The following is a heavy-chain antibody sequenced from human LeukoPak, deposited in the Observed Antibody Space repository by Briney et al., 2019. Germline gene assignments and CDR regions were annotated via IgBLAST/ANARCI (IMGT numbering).Heavy chain of an antibody. V-gene: IGHV3-11*01. CDR1: GFTFSDYN. CDR2: ISRSGSTK. Sequence: GGSLRLSCAAFGFTFSDYNMRWIRRAPGKGLEWVSSISRSGSTKYYADSVKGRFTISRDNAKNTLYLQMNSLRAEDTAVYYCARVRVVVAARRDYYFDYWGQGTLVTVSS. D-gene: IGHD2-15*01. J-gene: IGHJ4*02. CDR3: ARVRVVVAARRDYYFDY.